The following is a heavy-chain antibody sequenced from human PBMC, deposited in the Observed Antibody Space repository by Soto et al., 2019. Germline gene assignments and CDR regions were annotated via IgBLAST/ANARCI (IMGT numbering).Heavy chain of an antibody. CDR1: GGSISSGGYC. CDR2: IYHSGST. Sequence: SQTLSLTYAVSGGSISSGGYCWSWIRKPPGKGLEWIGYIYHSGSTNYNPSLKSRVTISVDKSKNQFSLKLSSVTAADTAVYYCARGIAAAGTIDYWGQGTLVTVSS. CDR3: ARGIAAAGTIDY. J-gene: IGHJ4*02. V-gene: IGHV4-30-2*01. D-gene: IGHD6-13*01.